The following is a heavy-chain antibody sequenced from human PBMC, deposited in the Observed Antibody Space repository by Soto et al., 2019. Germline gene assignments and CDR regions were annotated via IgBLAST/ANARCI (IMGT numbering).Heavy chain of an antibody. D-gene: IGHD1-26*01. Sequence: EVQLVESGGGLVKPGGSLRLSCAASGFTFSNAWMNWVRQAPGKGLEWVGRIKSKTDGGTTDYAAPVKGRFTISRDDSKNTLYLLMNSLKTEDTAVYYCTTDEWEPTGWFDPWGQGTLVTVFS. CDR1: GFTFSNAW. J-gene: IGHJ5*02. V-gene: IGHV3-15*07. CDR3: TTDEWEPTGWFDP. CDR2: IKSKTDGGTT.